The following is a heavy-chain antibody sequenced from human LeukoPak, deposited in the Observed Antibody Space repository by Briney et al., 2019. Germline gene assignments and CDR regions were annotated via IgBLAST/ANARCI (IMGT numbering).Heavy chain of an antibody. Sequence: GGSLRLSCAASGFTFSSYSMNWVRQAPGKGLEWVSSISSSSSYIYYADSVKGRFTISRDNAKNSLYLQMNSLRAEDTAVYYCARVGFRPRSNSDAFDIWGQGTMVTVSS. CDR2: ISSSSSYI. D-gene: IGHD4-11*01. CDR1: GFTFSSYS. J-gene: IGHJ3*02. CDR3: ARVGFRPRSNSDAFDI. V-gene: IGHV3-21*01.